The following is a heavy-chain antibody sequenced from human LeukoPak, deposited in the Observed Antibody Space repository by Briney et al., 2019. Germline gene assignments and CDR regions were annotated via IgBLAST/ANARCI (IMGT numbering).Heavy chain of an antibody. V-gene: IGHV3-7*03. D-gene: IGHD6-6*01. CDR2: IKQDGSEE. J-gene: IGHJ4*02. CDR1: GFTFSSHW. Sequence: PGGSLRLSCAASGFTFSSHWMSWVRQAPGKGLEWVANIKQDGSEEYYVDSVKGRFTISRDNSKNSLYLQMNRLRTEGTALYYCAKDIGYSSSSFPDYWGQGTLVTVSS. CDR3: AKDIGYSSSSFPDY.